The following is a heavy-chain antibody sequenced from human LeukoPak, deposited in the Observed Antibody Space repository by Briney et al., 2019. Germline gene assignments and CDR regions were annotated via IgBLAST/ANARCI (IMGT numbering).Heavy chain of an antibody. CDR3: ARRWELLSGAFDI. CDR1: GGSISSYY. J-gene: IGHJ3*02. V-gene: IGHV4-59*01. Sequence: SETLSLTCTVSGGSISSYYWSRIRQPPGKGLEWIGYIYYSGSTNYNPSLKSRVTISVDTSKNQFSLKLSSVTAADTAVYYCARRWELLSGAFDIWGQGTMVTVSS. D-gene: IGHD1-26*01. CDR2: IYYSGST.